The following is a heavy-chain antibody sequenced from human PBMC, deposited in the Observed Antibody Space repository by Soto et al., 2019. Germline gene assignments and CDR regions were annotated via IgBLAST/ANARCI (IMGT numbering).Heavy chain of an antibody. CDR2: IWYDGSNK. D-gene: IGHD2-15*01. J-gene: IGHJ4*02. V-gene: IGHV3-33*01. CDR1: GFTFSSYG. CDR3: ARGGDIVVVVAAGAYYFDY. Sequence: PGGSLRLSCAASGFTFSSYGMHWVRQAPGKGLEWVAVIWYDGSNKYYADSVKGRFTISRDNSKNTLYLQMNSLRAEDTAVYYCARGGDIVVVVAAGAYYFDYWGQGTLVTVSS.